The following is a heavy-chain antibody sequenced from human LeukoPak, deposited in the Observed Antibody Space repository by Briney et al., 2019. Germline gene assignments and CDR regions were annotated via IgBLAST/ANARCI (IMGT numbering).Heavy chain of an antibody. CDR3: ARDRPNNWFDP. Sequence: GASVKVSCKASGYTLTGYYMHWVRQAPGQGLEWVGYINPNSGVTNSAQKFQGRVTLTRDTSIATAYMELNRLTSDDTALYYCARDRPNNWFDPWGQGTLVTVSS. CDR2: INPNSGVT. CDR1: GYTLTGYY. J-gene: IGHJ5*02. V-gene: IGHV1-2*02.